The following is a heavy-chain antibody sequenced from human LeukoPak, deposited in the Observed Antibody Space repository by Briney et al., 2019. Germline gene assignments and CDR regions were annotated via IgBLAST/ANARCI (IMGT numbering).Heavy chain of an antibody. Sequence: GGSLRLSCAASGFTFSSYAMSWVRQAPGKGLEWVSAISGNGGSTYYADSVKGRFTISRDNSKNTLYLQMNSLRAEDAAVYYCARDSPGGGYGMVRGDTGYWGQGTLVTVSS. CDR1: GFTFSSYA. D-gene: IGHD3-10*01. CDR2: ISGNGGST. J-gene: IGHJ4*02. V-gene: IGHV3-23*01. CDR3: ARDSPGGGYGMVRGDTGY.